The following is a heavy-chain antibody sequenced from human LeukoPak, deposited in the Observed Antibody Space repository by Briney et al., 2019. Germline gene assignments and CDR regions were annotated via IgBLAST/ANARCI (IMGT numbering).Heavy chain of an antibody. CDR1: GYTFTGYY. V-gene: IGHV1-2*04. D-gene: IGHD3-22*01. CDR3: AKDQEVVVITSDPPPFDY. CDR2: INPNSGGT. Sequence: GASVKVSCKASGYTFTGYYMHWVRQAPGQGLEWMGWINPNSGGTNYAQKFQGWVTMTRDTSISTAYMELSRLRAEDTAVYYCAKDQEVVVITSDPPPFDYWGQGTLVTVSS. J-gene: IGHJ4*02.